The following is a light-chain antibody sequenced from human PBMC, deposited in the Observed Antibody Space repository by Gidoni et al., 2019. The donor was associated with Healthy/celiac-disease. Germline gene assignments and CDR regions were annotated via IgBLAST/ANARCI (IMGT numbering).Light chain of an antibody. J-gene: IGLJ2*01. CDR2: EVS. V-gene: IGLV2-8*01. CDR3: SSYAGSNNYVV. Sequence: QSALTQPPSASGSPGQSVTISCTGTSSDVGGYNYVSWYQQHPGKAPKHMIYEVSKRPSGVPDRCSGSKSGNTASLTVSRLQAEDEADYYCSSYAGSNNYVVFGGGTKLTVL. CDR1: SSDVGGYNY.